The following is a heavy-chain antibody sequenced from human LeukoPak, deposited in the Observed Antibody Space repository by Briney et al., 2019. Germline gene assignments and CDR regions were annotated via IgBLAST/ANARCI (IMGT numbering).Heavy chain of an antibody. V-gene: IGHV4-34*01. D-gene: IGHD6-25*01. CDR1: GGSFIGYY. CDR2: IYYSGST. CDR3: ARQRLSTVDAFDI. Sequence: PSETLSLTCAVYGGSFIGYYWSWIRQPPGKGLEWIGSIYYSGSTYYNPSLKSRVTISVDTSKNQFSLKLSSVTAADTAVYYCARQRLSTVDAFDIWGQGTMVTVSS. J-gene: IGHJ3*02.